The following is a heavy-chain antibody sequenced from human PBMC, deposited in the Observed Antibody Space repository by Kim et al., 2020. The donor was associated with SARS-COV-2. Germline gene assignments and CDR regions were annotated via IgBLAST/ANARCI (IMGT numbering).Heavy chain of an antibody. CDR1: GGSISSSSYY. J-gene: IGHJ4*02. CDR2: IYYSGST. V-gene: IGHV4-39*01. Sequence: SETLSLTCTVSGGSISSSSYYWGWIRQPPGKGLEWIGSIYYSGSTYYNPSLKSRVTISVDTSKNQFSLKLSSVTAADTAVYYCATIIAVADSAFDYWGQGTLVTVSS. D-gene: IGHD6-19*01. CDR3: ATIIAVADSAFDY.